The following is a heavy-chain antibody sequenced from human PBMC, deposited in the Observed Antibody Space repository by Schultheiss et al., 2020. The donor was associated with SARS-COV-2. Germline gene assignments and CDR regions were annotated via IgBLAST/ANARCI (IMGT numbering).Heavy chain of an antibody. J-gene: IGHJ6*02. CDR2: ISYDGSNK. CDR3: VKELGYCSSTSCYPNYYYGMDV. CDR1: GFTFSSYG. V-gene: IGHV3-30*18. Sequence: GGSLRLSCAASGFTFSSYGMHWVRQAPGKGLEWVAVISYDGSNKYYADSVKGRFTISRDNSKNTLYLQMNSLRAEDTAVYYCVKELGYCSSTSCYPNYYYGMDVWGQGTTVTVSS. D-gene: IGHD2-2*01.